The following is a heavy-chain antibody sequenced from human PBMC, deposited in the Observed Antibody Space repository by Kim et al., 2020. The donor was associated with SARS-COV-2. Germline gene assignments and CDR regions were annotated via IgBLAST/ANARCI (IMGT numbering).Heavy chain of an antibody. CDR2: IYYSGNT. Sequence: SETLSLTCTVSGGSISTSSYYWGWIRQPPGKGLEWIGNIYYSGNTYYNSSLKSRVTIFLDTSKNQSTLKLSSVTAADTAVYYCARALDYYDRSAYYDWGQGTLVTVSS. V-gene: IGHV4-39*01. D-gene: IGHD3-22*01. J-gene: IGHJ4*02. CDR1: GGSISTSSYY. CDR3: ARALDYYDRSAYYD.